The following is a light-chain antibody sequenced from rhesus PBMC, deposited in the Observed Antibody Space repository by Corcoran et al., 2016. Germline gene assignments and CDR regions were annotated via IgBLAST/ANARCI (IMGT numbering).Light chain of an antibody. CDR2: GVS. V-gene: IGLV2S7*01. J-gene: IGLJ6*01. CDR3: CSYTTSSTFDV. CDR1: SSDIGGYNY. Sequence: QSAPTPPPSVSGSPGQSVTISCTGTSSDIGGYNYVSWYQQHPGKAPKLMIYGVSNRPSGVSDRFSGSKSGNTASLTISGLQAEDEAHYYCCSYTTSSTFDVFGSGTKLTVL.